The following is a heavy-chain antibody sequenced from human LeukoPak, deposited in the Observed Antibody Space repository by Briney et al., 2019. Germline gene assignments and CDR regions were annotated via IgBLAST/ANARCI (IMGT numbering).Heavy chain of an antibody. CDR3: ARVPLCVYYYDSTGFYFFDY. Sequence: ASVKVSCKASGYTFIDYYMHWVRQAPGQALEWMGWINPNSGGTSYAQKFQGRVTMTRDTSISTAYMELSRLRSDDTAVYYCARVPLCVYYYDSTGFYFFDYWGQGTLVTVSS. D-gene: IGHD3-22*01. CDR1: GYTFIDYY. J-gene: IGHJ4*02. V-gene: IGHV1-2*02. CDR2: INPNSGGT.